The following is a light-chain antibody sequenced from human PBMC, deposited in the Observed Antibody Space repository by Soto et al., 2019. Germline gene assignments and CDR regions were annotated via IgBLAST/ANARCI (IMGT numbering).Light chain of an antibody. V-gene: IGKV1-12*01. CDR3: QQANRFPLT. J-gene: IGKJ4*01. CDR2: TAS. Sequence: DIQMTQSPSSVSASVGDRVTITCRASQGISSWLVWYQQKPGKAPNVLIHTASSLQSGVRSRFSGSGSGTDFTLTISSLQPEDFATYYCQQANRFPLTFGGGTKVEIK. CDR1: QGISSW.